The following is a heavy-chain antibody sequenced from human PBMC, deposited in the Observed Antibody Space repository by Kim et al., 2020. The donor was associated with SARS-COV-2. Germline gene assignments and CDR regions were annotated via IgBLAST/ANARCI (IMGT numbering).Heavy chain of an antibody. J-gene: IGHJ4*02. D-gene: IGHD5-18*01. Sequence: GGSLRLSCAASGFTFSNYRMNWVRQAPGEGLEWVSCISSSTIYYADSVKGRFTISRDDAKTSLYLQMNRLRDEDTAVYYCARETDEYDCGYRYFDKWGQG. CDR1: GFTFSNYR. V-gene: IGHV3-48*02. CDR3: ARETDEYDCGYRYFDK. CDR2: ISSSTI.